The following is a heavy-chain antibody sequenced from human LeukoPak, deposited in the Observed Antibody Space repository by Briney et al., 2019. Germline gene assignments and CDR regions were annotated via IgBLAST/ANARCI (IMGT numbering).Heavy chain of an antibody. CDR1: GSRFTSYW. CDR3: ARSSPHCSSTSCPFDY. J-gene: IGHJ4*02. D-gene: IGHD2-2*01. Sequence: GEALQISFQGSGSRFTSYWIGWGRRLPGKGVGWRGSIYPGECDTRYSRSFQGEVTISAEKSISTAYLQWSSLKASDTAMYYCARSSPHCSSTSCPFDYWGQGTLVTVSS. CDR2: IYPGECDT. V-gene: IGHV5-51*01.